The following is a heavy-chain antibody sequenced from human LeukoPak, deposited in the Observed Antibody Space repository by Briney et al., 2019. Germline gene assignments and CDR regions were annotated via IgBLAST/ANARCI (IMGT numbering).Heavy chain of an antibody. CDR2: IYYSGST. CDR3: ARETSQKGAHYMDV. CDR1: GSSISSYY. J-gene: IGHJ6*03. D-gene: IGHD3-16*01. V-gene: IGHV4-59*01. Sequence: SETLSLTCTVSGSSISSYYWSWIRQPPGKGLEWIGYIYYSGSTNYNPSLKSRVTISVDTSKNQFSLKLSSVTAADTAVYYCARETSQKGAHYMDVWGKGTTVTISS.